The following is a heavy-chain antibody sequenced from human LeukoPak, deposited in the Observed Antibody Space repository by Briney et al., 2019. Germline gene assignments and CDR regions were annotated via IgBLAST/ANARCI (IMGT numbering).Heavy chain of an antibody. CDR2: INPSGGST. D-gene: IGHD6-19*01. CDR1: GYTLTELS. V-gene: IGHV1-46*01. J-gene: IGHJ5*02. Sequence: GASVKVSCKVSGYTLTELSMHWVRQAPGQGLEWMGIINPSGGSTSYAQKFQGRVTMTRDMSTSTVYMELSSLRSEDTAVYYCALNVIAVAGIRWFDPWGQGTLVTVSS. CDR3: ALNVIAVAGIRWFDP.